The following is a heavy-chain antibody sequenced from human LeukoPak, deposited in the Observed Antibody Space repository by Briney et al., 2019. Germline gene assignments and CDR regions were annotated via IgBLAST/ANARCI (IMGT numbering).Heavy chain of an antibody. Sequence: PSETLSLTCAVYGGSFSGYYWSWIRQPPGKGLEWIGEINHSGSTNYNPSLKSRVTISVDTSKNQFSLQLNSVTPEDTAVYYCARAVGSGWLDFWGQGTLVTVSS. D-gene: IGHD6-19*01. CDR3: ARAVGSGWLDF. V-gene: IGHV4-34*01. J-gene: IGHJ4*02. CDR1: GGSFSGYY. CDR2: INHSGST.